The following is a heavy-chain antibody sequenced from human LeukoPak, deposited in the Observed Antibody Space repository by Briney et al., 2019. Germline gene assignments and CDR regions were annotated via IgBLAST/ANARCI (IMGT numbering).Heavy chain of an antibody. V-gene: IGHV4-34*01. Sequence: SETLSLTXAVYGGSFSGYYWSWLRQPPGKGLEWIGEINHSGSTYYNPSLKSRVTISVDTSKNQFSLKLSSVTAADTAVYYCARLRYYDSSGYMEGADDAFDIWGQGTMVTVSS. CDR2: INHSGST. J-gene: IGHJ3*02. CDR1: GGSFSGYY. CDR3: ARLRYYDSSGYMEGADDAFDI. D-gene: IGHD3-22*01.